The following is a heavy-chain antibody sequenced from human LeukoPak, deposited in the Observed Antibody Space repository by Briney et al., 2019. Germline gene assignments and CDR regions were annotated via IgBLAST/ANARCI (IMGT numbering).Heavy chain of an antibody. CDR2: IASSDST. J-gene: IGHJ6*02. Sequence: SETLSLTCTVSGGSIRSSYYYWGWIRQPPGKGLEWIGYIASSDSTNYNPSLKSRVTISVDTSKNQFSLKLSSVTAADTAVYYCARMWIAASTSTTLSDYYYYYGMDVWGQGTTVTVSS. V-gene: IGHV4-61*05. CDR3: ARMWIAASTSTTLSDYYYYYGMDV. D-gene: IGHD6-6*01. CDR1: GGSIRSSYYY.